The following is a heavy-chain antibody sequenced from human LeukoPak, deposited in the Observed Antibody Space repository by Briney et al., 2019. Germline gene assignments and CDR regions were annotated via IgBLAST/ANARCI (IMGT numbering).Heavy chain of an antibody. J-gene: IGHJ4*02. Sequence: SETLSLTCTVSGGSISGYYWSWIRQPPGKGLEWIGYIYYSGSTNYDPSLKSRVTISVDTSKNQFSLKLSSVTAADTAVYYCARDFGYSYGYGFDYWGQGTLVTVSS. V-gene: IGHV4-59*01. D-gene: IGHD5-18*01. CDR3: ARDFGYSYGYGFDY. CDR2: IYYSGST. CDR1: GGSISGYY.